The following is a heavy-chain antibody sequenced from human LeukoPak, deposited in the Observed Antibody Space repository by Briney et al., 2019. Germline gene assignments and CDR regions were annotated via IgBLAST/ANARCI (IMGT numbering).Heavy chain of an antibody. CDR1: GYTFTNYG. J-gene: IGHJ4*02. CDR3: ARSFGNYYGSGTPPLYFDY. V-gene: IGHV1-18*01. D-gene: IGHD3-10*01. Sequence: GASVKVSCKASGYTFTNYGISWVRQAPGQGLEWLAWISAYNGSTNYAQTLQGRVTMTTDTSTSTAYMDLRSLRSDDTAVYYCARSFGNYYGSGTPPLYFDYWGQGTLVTVSS. CDR2: ISAYNGST.